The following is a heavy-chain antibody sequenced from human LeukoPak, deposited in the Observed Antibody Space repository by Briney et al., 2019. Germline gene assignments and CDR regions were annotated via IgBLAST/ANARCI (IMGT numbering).Heavy chain of an antibody. J-gene: IGHJ3*02. CDR3: ARTRGGYYDSSGYKRIPDAFDI. Sequence: GESLKISCKGSGYSFTSYWIGWVRPMPGKGLEWMGIIYPGDSDTRYSPSFQGQVTISVDKSISTAYLQWSSLKASDTAMYYCARTRGGYYDSSGYKRIPDAFDIWGQGTMVTVSS. CDR1: GYSFTSYW. V-gene: IGHV5-51*01. CDR2: IYPGDSDT. D-gene: IGHD3-22*01.